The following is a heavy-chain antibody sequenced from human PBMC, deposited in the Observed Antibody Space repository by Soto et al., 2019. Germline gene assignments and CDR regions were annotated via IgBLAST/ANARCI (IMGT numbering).Heavy chain of an antibody. CDR1: GFTFSSYG. D-gene: IGHD5-18*01. Sequence: QVQLVESGGGMVQPGRSLRLSCAASGFTFSSYGMHWVRQAPGKGLEWVAVISYDGSNKYYADSVKGRFTISRDNSKNTLYLQMNSLRAEDTAVYYCAKALELWLPYYFDYWGQGTLVTVSS. J-gene: IGHJ4*02. CDR2: ISYDGSNK. CDR3: AKALELWLPYYFDY. V-gene: IGHV3-30*18.